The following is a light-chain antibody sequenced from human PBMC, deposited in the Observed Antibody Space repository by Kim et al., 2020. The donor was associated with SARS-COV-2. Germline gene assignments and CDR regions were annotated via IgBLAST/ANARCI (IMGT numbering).Light chain of an antibody. V-gene: IGKV3-15*01. CDR3: QQYNNWPPIT. Sequence: LSVSPGERATLSCRASQSVSRNLAWYQQKHGQAPRLLIYGASTRATGIPARFSGSGSGTEFSLTISSLQSEDFALYYCQQYNNWPPITFGGGTKVEI. CDR1: QSVSRN. J-gene: IGKJ4*01. CDR2: GAS.